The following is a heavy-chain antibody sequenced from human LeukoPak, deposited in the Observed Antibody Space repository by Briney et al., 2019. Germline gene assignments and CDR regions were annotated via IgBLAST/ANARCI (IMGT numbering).Heavy chain of an antibody. V-gene: IGHV3-21*04. CDR2: ISSSSSYI. CDR1: GFTFSSYS. D-gene: IGHD3-22*01. Sequence: PGGSLRLSCAASGFTFSSYSMNWVRQAPGKGLEWVSSISSSSSYIYYADSVKGRFTISRDNAKNTLYLQMNSLRAEDTAVYYCAKDSTPTYYDSSGYYDPWGQGTLVTVSS. CDR3: AKDSTPTYYDSSGYYDP. J-gene: IGHJ5*02.